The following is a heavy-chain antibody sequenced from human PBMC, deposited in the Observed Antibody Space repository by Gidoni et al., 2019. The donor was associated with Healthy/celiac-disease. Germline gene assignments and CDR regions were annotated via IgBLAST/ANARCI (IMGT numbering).Heavy chain of an antibody. Sequence: EVQLLESGGGLVQPGGSLRLSCSASGFTFSSYAMSWVRQAPGKGLEWVSAISGSGGSTYYADSVKGRFTISRDNSKNTLYLQMNSLRAEDTAVYYCAKDGSSGSGWYVHRWGQGTLVTVSS. CDR2: ISGSGGST. V-gene: IGHV3-23*01. D-gene: IGHD6-19*01. CDR1: GFTFSSYA. CDR3: AKDGSSGSGWYVHR. J-gene: IGHJ4*02.